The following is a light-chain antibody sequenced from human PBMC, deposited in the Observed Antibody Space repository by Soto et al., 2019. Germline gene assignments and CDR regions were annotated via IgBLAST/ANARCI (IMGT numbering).Light chain of an antibody. CDR2: GAS. CDR1: QSVSSSY. V-gene: IGKV3-15*01. J-gene: IGKJ4*01. Sequence: EIVMTQSPATLSVSPGERATLSCRASQSVSSSYLAWYQQKPGQAPRLLIYGASTRATGIPARFSGSGSGTEFTLTISSLPSEDFAVYYCQQYNNWPLTFGGGTKVDIK. CDR3: QQYNNWPLT.